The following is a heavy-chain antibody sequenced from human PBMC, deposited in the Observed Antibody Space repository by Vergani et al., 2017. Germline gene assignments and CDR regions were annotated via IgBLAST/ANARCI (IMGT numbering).Heavy chain of an antibody. J-gene: IGHJ6*02. V-gene: IGHV5-10-1*01. CDR3: ARQVAVAGKWWGPYYYYGMDV. CDR2: IDPSDSYT. CDR1: GYSFTSYW. Sequence: EVQLVQSGAEVKKPGESLRISCKGSGYSFTSYWISGVSQMPGKGLEWMGRIDPSDSYTNYSPSFQGHVTISADKSISTAYLQWSSLKASDTAMYYCARQVAVAGKWWGPYYYYGMDVWGQGTTVTVSS. D-gene: IGHD6-19*01.